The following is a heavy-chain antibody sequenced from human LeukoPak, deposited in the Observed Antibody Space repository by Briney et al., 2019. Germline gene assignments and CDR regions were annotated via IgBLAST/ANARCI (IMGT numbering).Heavy chain of an antibody. Sequence: GSSVKVSCKASGYTFTSYDINWVRQATGQGLEWMGWMNPNSGNTGYAQKFQGRVTMTRNTSISTAYMELSSLRSEDTAVYYCARGFGIAAAGTGYYWGQGTLVTVSS. V-gene: IGHV1-8*01. CDR1: GYTFTSYD. CDR3: ARGFGIAAAGTGYY. CDR2: MNPNSGNT. J-gene: IGHJ4*02. D-gene: IGHD6-13*01.